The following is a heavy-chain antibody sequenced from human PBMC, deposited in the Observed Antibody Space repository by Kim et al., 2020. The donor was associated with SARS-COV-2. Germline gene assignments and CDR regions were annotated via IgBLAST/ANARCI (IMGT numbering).Heavy chain of an antibody. J-gene: IGHJ6*02. CDR3: ARESYQLLPPFYYYYGMDV. V-gene: IGHV4-39*02. D-gene: IGHD2-2*01. CDR2: IYYSGST. CDR1: GGSISSSSYY. Sequence: SETLSLTCTVSGGSISSSSYYWGWIRQPPGKGLEWIGSIYYSGSTYYNPSLKSRVTISVDTSKNQFSLKLSSVTAADTAVYYCARESYQLLPPFYYYYGMDVWGQGTTVTVSS.